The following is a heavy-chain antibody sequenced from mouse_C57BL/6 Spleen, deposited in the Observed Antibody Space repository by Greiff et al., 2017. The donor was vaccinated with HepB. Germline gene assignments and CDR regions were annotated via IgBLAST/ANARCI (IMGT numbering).Heavy chain of an antibody. V-gene: IGHV1-54*01. CDR1: GYAFTNYW. CDR2: INPGSGGT. D-gene: IGHD1-1*01. J-gene: IGHJ3*01. Sequence: QVQLQQSGAELVRPGTSVKVSCKASGYAFTNYWIEWVKQRPGQGLEWIGVINPGSGGTNYNEKFKGKATLTADKSSSTAYMQLSSLTSEDSAVYFCARNYGSSYEGFAYWGQGTLVTVSA. CDR3: ARNYGSSYEGFAY.